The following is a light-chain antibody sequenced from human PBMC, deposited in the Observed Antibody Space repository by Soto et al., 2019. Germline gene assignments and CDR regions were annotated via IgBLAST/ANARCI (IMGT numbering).Light chain of an antibody. CDR1: NIGSRR. CDR3: QVWDSTSDHYV. CDR2: DDR. J-gene: IGLJ1*01. Sequence: SYELTQPPSGSVAPGQTASISCGGNNIGSRRVHWYQQKPGQAPVLVVYDDRDRPSGIPERFAGSNSGNTATLTISRVEAGDEADYYCQVWDSTSDHYVFGTGTKVTVL. V-gene: IGLV3-21*02.